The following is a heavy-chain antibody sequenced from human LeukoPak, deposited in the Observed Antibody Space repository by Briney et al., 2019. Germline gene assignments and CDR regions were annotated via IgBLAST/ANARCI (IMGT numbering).Heavy chain of an antibody. J-gene: IGHJ4*02. D-gene: IGHD3-22*01. CDR3: ASGVVVITTRPFDY. CDR1: GGSISSSSYY. Sequence: PSETLSLTCTVSGGSISSSSYYWGWIRQPPGKGLEWIGNIYYSGSTYYNPSLKSRVTISVDTSKNQFSLKLSSVTAADTAVYYCASGVVVITTRPFDYWGQGTLVTVSS. CDR2: IYYSGST. V-gene: IGHV4-39*01.